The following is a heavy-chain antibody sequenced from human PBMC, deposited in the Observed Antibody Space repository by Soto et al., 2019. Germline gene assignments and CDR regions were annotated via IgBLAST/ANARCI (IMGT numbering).Heavy chain of an antibody. CDR2: IYYSGST. D-gene: IGHD2-8*01. V-gene: IGHV4-30-4*01. CDR1: GGSISSGGYY. CDR3: ARDKESPGYCSNGVGYSRWSDP. J-gene: IGHJ5*02. Sequence: PSETLSLTCTVSGGSISSGGYYWSWIRQPPGKGREWIGYIYYSGSTYYNPSLKSRVTISVDTSKNQFSLKLSFLTAADTAVYYCARDKESPGYCSNGVGYSRWSDPWGQGTLVTVSS.